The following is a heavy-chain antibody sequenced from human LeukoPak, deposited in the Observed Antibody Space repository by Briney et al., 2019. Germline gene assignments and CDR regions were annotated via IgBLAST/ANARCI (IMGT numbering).Heavy chain of an antibody. D-gene: IGHD3-22*01. V-gene: IGHV1-18*01. Sequence: ASVKVSCKASGYTFTSYGISWVREAPGQGLEWMGWISAYNVNTNYAQKIQGRVTMTTDTSTSTAYMELRSLRSDDTAVYYCARDPAYYDSSGYYPTDAFDIWGQGTMVTVSS. CDR1: GYTFTSYG. J-gene: IGHJ3*02. CDR2: ISAYNVNT. CDR3: ARDPAYYDSSGYYPTDAFDI.